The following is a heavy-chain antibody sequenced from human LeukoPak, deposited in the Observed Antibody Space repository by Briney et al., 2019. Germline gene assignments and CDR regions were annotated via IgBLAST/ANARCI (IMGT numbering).Heavy chain of an antibody. CDR3: AREQTYYYGSGSYYPRNFDY. Sequence: GASVKVSCKASGYTFTGYYLHWVRQAPGQGLEWMGWINSNSGGTNYAQKFQGRVTMTRDTSITTAYMELSSLRSDDTAMYYCAREQTYYYGSGSYYPRNFDYWGQGTLVTVSS. J-gene: IGHJ4*02. CDR2: INSNSGGT. CDR1: GYTFTGYY. V-gene: IGHV1-2*02. D-gene: IGHD3-10*01.